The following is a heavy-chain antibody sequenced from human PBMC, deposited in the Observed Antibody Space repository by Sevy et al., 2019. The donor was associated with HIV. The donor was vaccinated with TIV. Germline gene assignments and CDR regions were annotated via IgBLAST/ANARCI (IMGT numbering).Heavy chain of an antibody. CDR2: ISSSSGYI. CDR3: AKNTAAAGTGGFHY. CDR1: GFTFSSYS. V-gene: IGHV3-21*01. Sequence: GGSLRLSCAASGFTFSSYSMTWVRQAPGKGLEWVSSISSSSGYIYYRDSVKGRFTISRDNSKNTLYLQMNSLRPEDTAVYYCAKNTAAAGTGGFHYWGQGTLVTVSS. J-gene: IGHJ4*02. D-gene: IGHD6-13*01.